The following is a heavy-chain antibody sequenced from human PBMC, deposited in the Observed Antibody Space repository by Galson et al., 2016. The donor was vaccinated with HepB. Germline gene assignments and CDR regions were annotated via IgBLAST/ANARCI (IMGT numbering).Heavy chain of an antibody. D-gene: IGHD3-10*01. CDR3: ARAGSTTMIQGWAYRMDV. CDR2: INAGNGDT. V-gene: IGHV1-3*01. CDR1: GYSFTSYA. Sequence: SVKVSCKASGYSFTSYAMHWVRQAPGQRLEWMGWINAGNGDTKYSQKLQGRVTITRDTPASTAYMELSSLRSEDTAVYYCARAGSTTMIQGWAYRMDVWGQGTTVTVSS. J-gene: IGHJ6*02.